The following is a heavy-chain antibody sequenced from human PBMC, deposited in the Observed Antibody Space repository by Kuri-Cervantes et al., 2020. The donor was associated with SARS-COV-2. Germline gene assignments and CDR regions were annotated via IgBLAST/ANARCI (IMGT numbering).Heavy chain of an antibody. V-gene: IGHV4-39*01. CDR1: GVSVGSSRYY. CDR3: ATSYYYDSSGYYGWFDP. D-gene: IGHD3-22*01. Sequence: SETLSLTCTVSGVSVGSSRYYWGWLRQPPGKGLEWLGTIYYSGSTYYNPSLKSRVTISVDTSWNQFSLKLSSVTASDTAVYYCATSYYYDSSGYYGWFDPWGQGVLVTVSS. J-gene: IGHJ5*02. CDR2: IYYSGST.